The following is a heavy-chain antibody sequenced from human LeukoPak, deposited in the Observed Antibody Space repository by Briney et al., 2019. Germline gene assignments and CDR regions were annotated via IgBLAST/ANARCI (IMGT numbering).Heavy chain of an antibody. CDR1: GASFNDYY. CDR3: ARERASNNHDNWFDP. V-gene: IGHV4-34*01. CDR2: VNHSGSA. J-gene: IGHJ5*02. Sequence: SETLFLTCAVYGASFNDYYWSWIRHSPTKGLEWIGEVNHSGSAKYNPSLRSRVTISADRSKKQFFLRLSPVAAADSGVYYCARERASNNHDNWFDPWGQGTLVTVSS.